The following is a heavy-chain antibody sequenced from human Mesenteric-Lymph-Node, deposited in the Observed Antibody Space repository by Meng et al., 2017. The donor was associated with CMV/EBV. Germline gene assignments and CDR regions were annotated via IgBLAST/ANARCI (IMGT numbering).Heavy chain of an antibody. CDR3: AVGVYVDTAMVGFDY. CDR1: GFTFSSYS. J-gene: IGHJ4*02. V-gene: IGHV3-21*01. D-gene: IGHD5-18*01. Sequence: GESLKISCAASGFTFSSYSMNWVRQAPGKGLEWVSSISSSSSYIYYADSVKGRFTISRDSAKNSLYLQMNSLRAEDTAVYYCAVGVYVDTAMVGFDYWGQGTLVTVSS. CDR2: ISSSSSYI.